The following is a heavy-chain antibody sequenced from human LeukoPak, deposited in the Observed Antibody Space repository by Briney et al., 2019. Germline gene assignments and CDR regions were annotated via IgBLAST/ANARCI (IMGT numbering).Heavy chain of an antibody. Sequence: TGGSLRLSCAASGFTFSDYYMSWIRQAPGKGLEWVSYISSSGSTIYYADSVKGRFTISRDNAKNSLYLQMNSLRAEDTAVYYCARVLQSIGDAFDIWGQGTMVTVSS. D-gene: IGHD2-15*01. CDR1: GFTFSDYY. J-gene: IGHJ3*02. CDR3: ARVLQSIGDAFDI. V-gene: IGHV3-11*01. CDR2: ISSSGSTI.